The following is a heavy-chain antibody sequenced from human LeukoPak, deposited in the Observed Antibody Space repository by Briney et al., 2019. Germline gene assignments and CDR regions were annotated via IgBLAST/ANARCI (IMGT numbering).Heavy chain of an antibody. CDR3: AKEGTAQISTWYDN. CDR1: GFTFSNYG. D-gene: IGHD2-2*01. Sequence: GGSLRLSCAGAGFTFSNYGMHWVRQAPGKGLEWVAVISYEGRTMYYGDSVKGRFTISRDSSRNTLFLQMNSLSPDDTAVYYCAKEGTAQISTWYDNWGQGTLVTVSS. V-gene: IGHV3-30*18. CDR2: ISYEGRTM. J-gene: IGHJ4*02.